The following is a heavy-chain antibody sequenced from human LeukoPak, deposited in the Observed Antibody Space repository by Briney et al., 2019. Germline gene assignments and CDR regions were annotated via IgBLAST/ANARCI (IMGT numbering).Heavy chain of an antibody. Sequence: GGSLRLSCAASGFTVGTDFMTWVRQAPGKGLVWLSMTHVTSGEFYADSVRGRFTLSIDGSTNTLHLQMNSLTTEDTAVYYCANRVSWGQGTLVTVSS. J-gene: IGHJ4*02. V-gene: IGHV3-66*02. CDR2: THVTSGE. CDR1: GFTVGTDF. CDR3: ANRVS.